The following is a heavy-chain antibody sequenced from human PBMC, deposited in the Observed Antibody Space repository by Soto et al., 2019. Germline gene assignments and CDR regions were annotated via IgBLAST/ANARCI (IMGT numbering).Heavy chain of an antibody. CDR3: ARDRNGGLRFLDY. V-gene: IGHV1-69*13. CDR2: IIPIFGTA. J-gene: IGHJ4*02. D-gene: IGHD3-16*01. Sequence: SVKVSCKASGGTFSSYAISWVLQAPGQGLEWMGGIIPIFGTANYAQKFQGRVTITADESTSTAYMELSSLRSEDTAVYYCARDRNGGLRFLDYWGQGTLVTVS. CDR1: GGTFSSYA.